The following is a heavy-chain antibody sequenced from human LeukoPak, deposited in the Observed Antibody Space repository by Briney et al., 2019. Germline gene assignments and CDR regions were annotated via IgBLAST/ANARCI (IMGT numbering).Heavy chain of an antibody. J-gene: IGHJ4*02. CDR3: ARDMGYSYGYSYFDH. Sequence: NPGGSLRLSCAASGFTFSRYNMNWVRQAPGKGLEWVSSISSSSNYIYYADSVKGRFTISRDNAKNSLYLQMNSLRAEDTAVYYCARDMGYSYGYSYFDHWGQGTLVTVSS. CDR2: ISSSSNYI. CDR1: GFTFSRYN. V-gene: IGHV3-21*01. D-gene: IGHD5-18*01.